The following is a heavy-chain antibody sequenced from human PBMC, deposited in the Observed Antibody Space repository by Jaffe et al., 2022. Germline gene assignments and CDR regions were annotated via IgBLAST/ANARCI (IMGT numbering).Heavy chain of an antibody. V-gene: IGHV3-30*02. D-gene: IGHD1-1*01. Sequence: QVQLVESGGGVVQPGGSLRLSCAASGFTFSSYGMHWVRQAPGKGLEWVAFIRYDGSNKYYADSVKGRFTISRDNSKNTLYLQMNSLRAEDTAVYYCAKDGGGMTPGTFGYWGQGTLVTVSS. CDR2: IRYDGSNK. CDR1: GFTFSSYG. J-gene: IGHJ4*02. CDR3: AKDGGGMTPGTFGY.